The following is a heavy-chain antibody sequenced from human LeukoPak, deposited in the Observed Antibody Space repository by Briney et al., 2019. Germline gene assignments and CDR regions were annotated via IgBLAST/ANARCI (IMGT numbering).Heavy chain of an antibody. CDR2: IDSDGSRI. Sequence: GGSLRLSCAASGFTFSSYWMHWVRQAPGKGMVWVSRIDSDGSRISHGDFVRGRFTISRDNAKNTLYLQMNSLRAEDTAVYYCAGGRDRSSLYFDSWGQGTLVTVSS. CDR1: GFTFSSYW. J-gene: IGHJ4*02. D-gene: IGHD5-24*01. V-gene: IGHV3-74*01. CDR3: AGGRDRSSLYFDS.